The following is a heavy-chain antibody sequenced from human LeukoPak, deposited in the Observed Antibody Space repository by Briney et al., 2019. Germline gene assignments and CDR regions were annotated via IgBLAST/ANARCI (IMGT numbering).Heavy chain of an antibody. V-gene: IGHV3-33*01. Sequence: PGRSLRLSCAASGFTFSSYGMHWVRQAPGKGLEWVAVIWYDGSNKYYADSVKGRFTISRDNSKNTLYLQMNSLRAEDTAVYYCARGNRYSYGHNFDYWGQGTLVTVSS. CDR2: IWYDGSNK. CDR1: GFTFSSYG. J-gene: IGHJ4*02. D-gene: IGHD5-18*01. CDR3: ARGNRYSYGHNFDY.